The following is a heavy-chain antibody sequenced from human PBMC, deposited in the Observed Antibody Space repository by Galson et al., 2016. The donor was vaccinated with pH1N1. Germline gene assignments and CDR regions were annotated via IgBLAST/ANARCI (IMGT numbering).Heavy chain of an antibody. D-gene: IGHD2-2*01. CDR1: GFTFTSYA. V-gene: IGHV3-30*04. CDR2: ILYDGTNE. CDR3: AKDVLVRVPAAYFYY. Sequence: SLRLSCAASGFTFTSYAMHWVRQAPGKGLEWVAVILYDGTNEYYADSVKGRFTISRDNSKNTLYLQMNSLRAEDTAVYYGAKDVLVRVPAAYFYYWGQGTLVTVSS. J-gene: IGHJ4*02.